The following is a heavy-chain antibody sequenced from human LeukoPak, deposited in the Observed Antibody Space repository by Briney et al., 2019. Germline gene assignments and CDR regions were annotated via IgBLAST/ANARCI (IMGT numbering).Heavy chain of an antibody. Sequence: SETLSLTCTVSGYSISRAYYWGWIRQPPGKGLEWIGSIYQGGTTYYNPSLKSRVTISIDTSQNQFSLKLSSLTAADTAVYYCARGEGPGIPIIWGQGTMVTVSS. CDR2: IYQGGTT. J-gene: IGHJ3*02. CDR3: ARGEGPGIPII. CDR1: GYSISRAYY. D-gene: IGHD3-10*01. V-gene: IGHV4-38-2*02.